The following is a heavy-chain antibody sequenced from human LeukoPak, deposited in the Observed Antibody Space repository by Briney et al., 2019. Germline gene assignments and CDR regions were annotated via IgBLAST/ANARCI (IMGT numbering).Heavy chain of an antibody. Sequence: GGSLRLSCVVSGFTFNNYWMSWVRQAPGKGLEWVANIEQDGSEKYYVDSVKGRFTISRDNAKNSLYVQMDSLRAEDTAVYYCARGGGPSGWYAYWGQGTLVTVSS. CDR1: GFTFNNYW. CDR3: ARGGGPSGWYAY. J-gene: IGHJ4*02. V-gene: IGHV3-7*04. D-gene: IGHD6-19*01. CDR2: IEQDGSEK.